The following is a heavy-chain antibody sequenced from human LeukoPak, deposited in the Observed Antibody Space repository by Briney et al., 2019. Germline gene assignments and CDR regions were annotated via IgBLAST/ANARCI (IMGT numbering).Heavy chain of an antibody. Sequence: KSGGPLRLSCAASGFTFSNAWMSWVRQAPGKGLEWVGRIKSKTDGGTTDYAAPVKGRFTISRDDSKNTLYLQMNSLKTEDTAVYYCTTEGYYYDSRDYFDYWGQGTLATVSS. CDR2: IKSKTDGGTT. V-gene: IGHV3-15*01. D-gene: IGHD3-22*01. CDR3: TTEGYYYDSRDYFDY. CDR1: GFTFSNAW. J-gene: IGHJ4*02.